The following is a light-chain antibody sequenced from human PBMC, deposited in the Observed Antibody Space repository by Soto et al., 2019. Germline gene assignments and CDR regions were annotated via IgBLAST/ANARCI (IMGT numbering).Light chain of an antibody. CDR2: DAS. CDR3: LGYNNWPIS. J-gene: IGKJ5*01. CDR1: QSVSTN. Sequence: EIVVTQSPATTSVSTGESNTLACRASQSVSTNLAWYQQTPDQAPRLLIYDASTRATGLPARFSGSGSGTDFTLTISTLQSEDFGVYSCLGYNNWPISFGQGTRLE. V-gene: IGKV3-15*01.